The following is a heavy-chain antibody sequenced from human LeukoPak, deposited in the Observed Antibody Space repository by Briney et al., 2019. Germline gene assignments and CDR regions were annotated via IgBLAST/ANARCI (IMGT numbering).Heavy chain of an antibody. V-gene: IGHV3-33*08. CDR1: GLTFSNYW. Sequence: PGGSLRLSCAASGLTFSNYWMSWVRQAPGKGLEWVAVIWYDGSNKFYADSVKGRFTISRDNSKNTLYLQMNSLRAEDTALYFCARASGPFDYWGQGTLVTVSS. CDR2: IWYDGSNK. J-gene: IGHJ4*02. CDR3: ARASGPFDY.